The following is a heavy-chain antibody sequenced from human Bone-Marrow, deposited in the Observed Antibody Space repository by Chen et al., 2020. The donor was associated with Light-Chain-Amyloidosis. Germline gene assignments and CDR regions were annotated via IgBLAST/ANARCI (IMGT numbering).Heavy chain of an antibody. V-gene: IGHV4-38-2*02. Sequence: QVQLQESGPGLVKPSETLSLTCAVSGYSISSGYYWGWIRQPQGKGLEWIGSIYHSGSTYYNPSLKSRVTISIDTSKNQFSLKLSSVTAADTAVYYCARDRAASGDYFDYWGQGTLVTVSS. CDR3: ARDRAASGDYFDY. CDR2: IYHSGST. CDR1: GYSISSGYY. J-gene: IGHJ4*02. D-gene: IGHD6-13*01.